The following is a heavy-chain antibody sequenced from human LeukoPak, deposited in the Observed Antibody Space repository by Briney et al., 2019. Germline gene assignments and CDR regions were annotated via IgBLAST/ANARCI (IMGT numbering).Heavy chain of an antibody. CDR1: GFTFSSYS. CDR2: ISSSSSYI. J-gene: IGHJ4*02. Sequence: GGSLRLSCAASGFTFSSYSMNWVRQAPGKGLEWVSSISSSSSYIYYADSVKGRFTISRDNAKNSLYLQMNSLRAEDTAMYYCARSPQPGIGYSSSSPDYWGQGTLVTVSS. V-gene: IGHV3-21*01. D-gene: IGHD6-6*01. CDR3: ARSPQPGIGYSSSSPDY.